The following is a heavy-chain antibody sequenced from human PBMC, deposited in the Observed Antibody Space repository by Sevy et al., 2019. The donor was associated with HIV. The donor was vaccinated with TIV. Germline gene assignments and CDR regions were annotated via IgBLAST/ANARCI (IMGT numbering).Heavy chain of an antibody. J-gene: IGHJ4*02. CDR3: AREVEGALKYFDS. CDR1: GYNFIFYA. CDR2: INPGNGIT. D-gene: IGHD1-1*01. V-gene: IGHV1-3*01. Sequence: ASVKVSCKASGYNFIFYAVHWVRQAPGQSLEWMGWINPGNGITKYSQNFQGRVTITRDTSATSTYMELASLTSEDTPVYYCAREVEGALKYFDSWGQGTLVTVSS.